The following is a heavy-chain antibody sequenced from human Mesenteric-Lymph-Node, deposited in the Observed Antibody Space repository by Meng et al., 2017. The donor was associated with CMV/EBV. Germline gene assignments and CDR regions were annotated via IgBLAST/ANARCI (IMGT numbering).Heavy chain of an antibody. Sequence: ASVKVSCKASGYTFTGYYMHWVRQAPGQGLEWMGWINPNSGGTNYAQKFQGRVTMTRDTSISTAYMELSRLRSDDTAVYYCARAGPSITMIVVVINDAFDIWGQGTMVTVSS. J-gene: IGHJ3*02. CDR3: ARAGPSITMIVVVINDAFDI. D-gene: IGHD3-22*01. CDR1: GYTFTGYY. CDR2: INPNSGGT. V-gene: IGHV1-2*02.